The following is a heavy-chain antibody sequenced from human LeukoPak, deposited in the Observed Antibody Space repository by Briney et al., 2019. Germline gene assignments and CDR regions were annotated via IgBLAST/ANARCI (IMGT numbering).Heavy chain of an antibody. J-gene: IGHJ4*02. D-gene: IGHD3-22*01. CDR2: ISYDGSNK. Sequence: GGSLRLSCAASGFTFSSYAMHWVRQAPGKGLEWVAVISYDGSNKYYADSVKGRFTISRDNSKNTLYLQMNSLRAEDTAVYYCARDIGDSTAPGYWGQGTLVTVSS. V-gene: IGHV3-30-3*01. CDR3: ARDIGDSTAPGY. CDR1: GFTFSSYA.